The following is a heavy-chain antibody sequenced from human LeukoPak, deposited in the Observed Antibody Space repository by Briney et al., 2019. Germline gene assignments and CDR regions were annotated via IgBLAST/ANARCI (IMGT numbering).Heavy chain of an antibody. CDR1: GFTFDDYR. V-gene: IGHV3-20*04. D-gene: IGHD6-25*01. CDR2: INWNGGST. CDR3: ARGRIRSDTSGYSPFDA. Sequence: GGSLRLSCAASGFTFDDYRMSWVPQAPGKGLEWVSGINWNGGSTGYADSEKGRFTISRDNAKNSLYLQMNSLRGEDTALYSRARGRIRSDTSGYSPFDAWGAGKLVTASS. J-gene: IGHJ4*02.